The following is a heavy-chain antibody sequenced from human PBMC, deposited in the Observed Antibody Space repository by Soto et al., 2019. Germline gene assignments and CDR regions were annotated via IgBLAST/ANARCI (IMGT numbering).Heavy chain of an antibody. D-gene: IGHD6-19*01. V-gene: IGHV1-18*01. CDR1: GYTFTSYG. CDR2: ISAYNGNT. J-gene: IGHJ4*02. Sequence: GASVKVSCKASGYTFTSYGISWVRQAPRQGLEWMGWISAYNGNTNYAQKLQGRVTMTTDTSTRTAYMELRSLRSDDTAVYYCARAPAYSSGWPHFDYWGQGTLVTVSS. CDR3: ARAPAYSSGWPHFDY.